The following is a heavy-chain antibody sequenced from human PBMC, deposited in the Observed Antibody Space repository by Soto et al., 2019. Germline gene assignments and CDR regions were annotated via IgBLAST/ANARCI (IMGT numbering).Heavy chain of an antibody. Sequence: PVGSQRVSCAASGFTFRGYASSCVRQATGKGLEWVSAISGSGGSTYYAASVKGRFTISRDNSKNTLYLQMNSLRAEDTAVYYFAKDRVRGSSTSSRFAPWGQGTPVPVFS. J-gene: IGHJ5*02. V-gene: IGHV3-23*01. D-gene: IGHD2-2*01. CDR1: GFTFRGYA. CDR3: AKDRVRGSSTSSRFAP. CDR2: ISGSGGST.